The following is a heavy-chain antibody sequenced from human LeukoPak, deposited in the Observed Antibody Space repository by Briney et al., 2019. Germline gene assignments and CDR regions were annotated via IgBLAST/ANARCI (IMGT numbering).Heavy chain of an antibody. CDR3: ARVGGSGWFYFDY. Sequence: NPSETLSLTCTVSGGSISSSSYYWGWIRQPPGKGLEWIGSIYYSGSTYYNPSLKSRVTISVDTSKNQFSLKLSSVTAADTAVYYCARVGGSGWFYFDYWGQGTLVTVSS. V-gene: IGHV4-39*07. D-gene: IGHD6-19*01. CDR2: IYYSGST. CDR1: GGSISSSSYY. J-gene: IGHJ4*02.